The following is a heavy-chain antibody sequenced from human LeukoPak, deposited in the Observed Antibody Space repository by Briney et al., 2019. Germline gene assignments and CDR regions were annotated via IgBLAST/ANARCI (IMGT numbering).Heavy chain of an antibody. V-gene: IGHV4-59*01. CDR2: IYYSGST. Sequence: SETLSLTCTVSGGSISSYYWSWIRQPPGKGLEWIGYIYYSGSTNYNPSLKSRVTISVDTSKNQFSLKLGSVTAADTAVYYCARGPYYYDSSSFDYWGQGTLVTVSS. CDR1: GGSISSYY. D-gene: IGHD3-22*01. CDR3: ARGPYYYDSSSFDY. J-gene: IGHJ4*02.